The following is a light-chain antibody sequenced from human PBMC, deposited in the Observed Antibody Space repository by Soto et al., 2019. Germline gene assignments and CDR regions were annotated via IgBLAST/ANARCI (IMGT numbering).Light chain of an antibody. Sequence: EIVLTQSPGTLSLSPGERATLSCRASQSVRSSYLAWYQQKPGQPPRLLIYGASSRATGIPDRFSGSGSGIDFTLTISKLEPEDSAVYYCQQYDTSSCTFGQGTKVEIK. CDR1: QSVRSSY. V-gene: IGKV3-20*01. J-gene: IGKJ1*01. CDR3: QQYDTSSCT. CDR2: GAS.